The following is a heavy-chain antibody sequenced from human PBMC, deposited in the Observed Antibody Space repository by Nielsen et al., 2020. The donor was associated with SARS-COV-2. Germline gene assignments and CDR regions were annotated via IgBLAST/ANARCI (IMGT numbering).Heavy chain of an antibody. D-gene: IGHD6-19*01. CDR2: ISWNSGSI. Sequence: SLKISCAASGFTFDDYAMHWVRQAPGQGLEWVSGISWNSGSIGYADSVKGRFTISRDNAKNSLYLQMNSLRAEDTALYYCAKDIEQWLLVDGYRRFDPWGQGTLVTVSS. J-gene: IGHJ5*02. CDR1: GFTFDDYA. CDR3: AKDIEQWLLVDGYRRFDP. V-gene: IGHV3-9*01.